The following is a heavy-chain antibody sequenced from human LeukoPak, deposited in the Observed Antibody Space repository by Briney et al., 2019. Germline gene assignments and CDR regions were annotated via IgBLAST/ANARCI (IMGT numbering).Heavy chain of an antibody. CDR3: ARVWGGLGFLEWIQHMDV. V-gene: IGHV4-59*12. Sequence: SETLSLTCGVSGGSISDNYWSWIRQPPGKGLEWIGYIYNPGSTNYNPSLRSRVTMSVDTSKNQFSLRLTSVTAADTAIYYCARVWGGLGFLEWIQHMDVWGNGTTVIVSS. J-gene: IGHJ6*03. CDR2: IYNPGST. CDR1: GGSISDNY. D-gene: IGHD3-3*01.